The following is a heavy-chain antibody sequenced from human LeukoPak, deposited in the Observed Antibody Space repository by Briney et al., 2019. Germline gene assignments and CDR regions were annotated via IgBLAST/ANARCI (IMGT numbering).Heavy chain of an antibody. CDR1: GFTFSSYA. J-gene: IGHJ6*02. D-gene: IGHD6-13*01. Sequence: GSLRLSCAASGFTFSSYAMSWVRQAPGKGLEWVSAISGSGGSTYYADSVKGRFTISRDNSKNTLYLQMNSLRDEDTAVYYCARAAAGSIYYYHGMDVWGQGTTVTVSS. CDR2: ISGSGGST. V-gene: IGHV3-23*01. CDR3: ARAAAGSIYYYHGMDV.